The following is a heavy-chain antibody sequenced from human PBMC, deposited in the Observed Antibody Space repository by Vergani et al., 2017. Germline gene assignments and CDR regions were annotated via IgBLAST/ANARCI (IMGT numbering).Heavy chain of an antibody. J-gene: IGHJ6*02. V-gene: IGHV3-21*04. Sequence: EVQMVESGGGLVKPGGSLRLSCVASGFTFSHYSMNWVRQAPGKGLEWVSSISGNNDDVYYADSVKGRFTISRDNAKNSLYLQMNSLRAEDTAVYYCAKDMDDILTGYYFYYYYGMDVWGQGTTVTVSS. CDR3: AKDMDDILTGYYFYYYYGMDV. CDR2: ISGNNDDV. CDR1: GFTFSHYS. D-gene: IGHD3-9*01.